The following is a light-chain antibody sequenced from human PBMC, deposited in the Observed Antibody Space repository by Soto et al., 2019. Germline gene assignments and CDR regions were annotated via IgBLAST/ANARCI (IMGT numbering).Light chain of an antibody. CDR1: SGHSNYA. Sequence: QLVLTQSPSASASLGASVKNTCTLSSGHSNYAIAWHQQQSEKGPRYLMKLNSDGSHSKGDGIPDRFSGSSSGAERYLTISSLQSEDEADYYCQTWGSGIVVFGGVTKLTVL. V-gene: IGLV4-69*01. CDR3: QTWGSGIVV. CDR2: LNSDGSH. J-gene: IGLJ2*01.